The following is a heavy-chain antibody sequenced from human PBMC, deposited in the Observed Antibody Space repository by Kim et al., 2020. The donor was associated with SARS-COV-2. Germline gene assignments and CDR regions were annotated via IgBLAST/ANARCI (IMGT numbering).Heavy chain of an antibody. D-gene: IGHD2-8*02. V-gene: IGHV3-73*01. J-gene: IGHJ4*02. CDR3: ARGRDWSAGVSYFDD. Sequence: AWSWGGRFTTSREDSKNTAYLQMNSLITEDTAVYYCARGRDWSAGVSYFDDWGQGTLVTVSS.